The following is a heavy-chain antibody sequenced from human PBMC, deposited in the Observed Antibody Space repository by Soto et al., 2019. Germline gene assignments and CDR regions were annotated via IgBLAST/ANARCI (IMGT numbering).Heavy chain of an antibody. D-gene: IGHD2-2*01. CDR3: ARDSLSIVVVPAAMSPYYYGMDV. Sequence: PGGSLRLSCAASGFALSGYGMHWVRQAPGKGLEWVAVIWYDGSNKYYADSVKGRFTISRDNSKNTLYLQMNSLRAEDTAVYYCARDSLSIVVVPAAMSPYYYGMDVWGQGTTVTVSS. V-gene: IGHV3-33*08. CDR1: GFALSGYG. CDR2: IWYDGSNK. J-gene: IGHJ6*02.